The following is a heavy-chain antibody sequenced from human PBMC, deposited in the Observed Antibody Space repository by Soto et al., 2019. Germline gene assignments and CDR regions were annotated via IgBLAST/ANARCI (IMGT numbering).Heavy chain of an antibody. CDR2: ISGSGGSA. V-gene: IGHV3-23*01. Sequence: EVQLLESGGGLLQPGGSLRVSCAASGFMFSSYAMSWVRQAPGKGLEWVSSISGSGGSAVYADSVKGRFTISRDNSKSTLSLQVSSLRVEDTAVYYCAKGGRDTALAGLAFDYWGQGTLVTVSS. CDR3: AKGGRDTALAGLAFDY. J-gene: IGHJ4*02. CDR1: GFMFSSYA. D-gene: IGHD5-18*01.